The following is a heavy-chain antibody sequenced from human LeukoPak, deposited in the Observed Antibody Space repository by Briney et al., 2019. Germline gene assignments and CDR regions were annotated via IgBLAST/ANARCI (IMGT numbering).Heavy chain of an antibody. J-gene: IGHJ6*03. V-gene: IGHV1-2*02. CDR1: GCTFTGYY. CDR3: ARGRGLWIGVSGYMDV. Sequence: SVKVSCMASGCTFTGYYMHWVGQAPGQGFAWMGWIYPNSGGTNYAQKFQGRVTVTRDTTISTAYMELSRLRSDDTAVYYCARGRGLWIGVSGYMDVWGKGTTVTVSS. D-gene: IGHD3-10*01. CDR2: IYPNSGGT.